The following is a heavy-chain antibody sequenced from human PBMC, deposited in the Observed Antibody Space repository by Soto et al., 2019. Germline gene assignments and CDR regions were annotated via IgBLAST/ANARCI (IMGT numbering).Heavy chain of an antibody. CDR1: GGSISSYY. V-gene: IGHV4-59*01. CDR2: IYYSGST. D-gene: IGHD6-6*01. Sequence: PSETLSLTCTVSGGSISSYYWSWIRQPPGKGLEWIGYIYYSGSTNYNPSLKSRVTISVDTSKNQFSLKLSSVTAADTAVYYCARVEYSSSSYNWFDPWGQGTLVTVSS. J-gene: IGHJ5*02. CDR3: ARVEYSSSSYNWFDP.